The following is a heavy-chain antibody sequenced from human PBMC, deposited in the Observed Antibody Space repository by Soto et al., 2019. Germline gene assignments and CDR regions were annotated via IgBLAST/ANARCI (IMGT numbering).Heavy chain of an antibody. V-gene: IGHV5-10-1*01. D-gene: IGHD6-6*01. CDR1: GYRFTSYW. CDR3: ASPVAARPEDYYYYGMDV. Sequence: GESLKISCQGSGYRFTSYWISWVRQMPGKGLEWMGRIDPSDSYTNYSPSFQGHVTISADKSISTAYLQWSSLKASDTAMYYCASPVAARPEDYYYYGMDVWGQGTTVTVSS. J-gene: IGHJ6*02. CDR2: IDPSDSYT.